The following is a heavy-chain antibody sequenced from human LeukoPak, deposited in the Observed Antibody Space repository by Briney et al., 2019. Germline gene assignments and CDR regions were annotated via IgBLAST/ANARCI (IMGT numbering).Heavy chain of an antibody. CDR2: FDPEHGET. J-gene: IGHJ4*02. Sequence: ASVKVSCKVSGYTLTELSIHWVRQAPGKGLEWMGGFDPEHGETIYAQKFQGRVTMTEDTSTDTAYMELSSLRSEGTAVYYCATLDYYDSSAYYSDYWGQGTLVTVSS. CDR3: ATLDYYDSSAYYSDY. D-gene: IGHD3-22*01. V-gene: IGHV1-24*01. CDR1: GYTLTELS.